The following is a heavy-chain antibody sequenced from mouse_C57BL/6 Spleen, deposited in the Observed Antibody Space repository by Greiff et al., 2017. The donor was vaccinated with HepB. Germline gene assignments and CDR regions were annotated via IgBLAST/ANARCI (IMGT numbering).Heavy chain of an antibody. V-gene: IGHV1-80*01. D-gene: IGHD2-4*01. CDR3: ARDDSAWFAY. CDR1: GYAFSSYW. CDR2: IYPGDGDT. J-gene: IGHJ3*01. Sequence: VQLQQSGAELVKPGASVKISCKASGYAFSSYWMNWVKQRPGQGLEWIGQIYPGDGDTNYNGKFKGKATLTADKSSSTAYMQLSSLTSEDSAGYFCARDDSAWFAYWGQGTLVTVSA.